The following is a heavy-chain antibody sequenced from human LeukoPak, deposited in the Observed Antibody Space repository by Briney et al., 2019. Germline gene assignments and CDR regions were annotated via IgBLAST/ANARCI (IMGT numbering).Heavy chain of an antibody. Sequence: GGSLRLSCVDSGFTFTNAWMSWVRQAPGKGLEWVAVISYDGSNKYYADSVKGRFTISRDNSKNTLYLQMNSLRAEDTALYYCARGLERSLYYFDYWGQGTLVTVSS. J-gene: IGHJ4*02. V-gene: IGHV3-30-3*01. CDR2: ISYDGSNK. D-gene: IGHD6-13*01. CDR3: ARGLERSLYYFDY. CDR1: GFTFTNAW.